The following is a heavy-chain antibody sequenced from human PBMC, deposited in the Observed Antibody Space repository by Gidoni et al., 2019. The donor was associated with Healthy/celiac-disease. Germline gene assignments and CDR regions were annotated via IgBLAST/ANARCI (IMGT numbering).Heavy chain of an antibody. CDR2: INPSGGST. Sequence: QVQLVQSGAEVKKPGASVKVSCKASGFTFTSYYMHWVRQAPGQGLEWMGIINPSGGSTSYAQKFQGRVTMTRDKSTSTVYMELSSLRSEDTAVYYCARVAVAGTEYYYYYYGMDVWGQGTTVTVSS. V-gene: IGHV1-46*01. J-gene: IGHJ6*02. CDR3: ARVAVAGTEYYYYYYGMDV. CDR1: GFTFTSYY. D-gene: IGHD6-19*01.